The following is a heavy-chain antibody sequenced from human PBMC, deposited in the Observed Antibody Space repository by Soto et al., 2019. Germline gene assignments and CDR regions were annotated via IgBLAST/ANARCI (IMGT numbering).Heavy chain of an antibody. CDR2: ISYDGSNK. CDR1: GFTFSSYG. J-gene: IGHJ4*02. CDR3: APWFGAFDY. Sequence: QVRLVESGGGVVQPGRSLRLSCAASGFTFSSYGMHWVRQAPGKGLEWVAVISYDGSNKYYADSVKGRFTISRDNSKNTLYLQMNSLRVEDTAVYYCAPWFGAFDYWGQGTLVTVSS. D-gene: IGHD3-10*01. V-gene: IGHV3-30*03.